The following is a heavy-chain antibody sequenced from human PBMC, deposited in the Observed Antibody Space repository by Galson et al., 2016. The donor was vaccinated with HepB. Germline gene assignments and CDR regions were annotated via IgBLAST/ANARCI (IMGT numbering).Heavy chain of an antibody. J-gene: IGHJ6*02. Sequence: SLRLSCAGSGFTFSNYGMHWVRQAPGKGLEWVAVIWYDGSNKYYADSVKGRFTISRDNSKNTLYLQMNSLKAEDTAVYYCAACWKQPHSYCMDVWGQGTTVTVS. CDR1: GFTFSNYG. CDR3: AACWKQPHSYCMDV. D-gene: IGHD6-13*01. CDR2: IWYDGSNK. V-gene: IGHV3-33*01.